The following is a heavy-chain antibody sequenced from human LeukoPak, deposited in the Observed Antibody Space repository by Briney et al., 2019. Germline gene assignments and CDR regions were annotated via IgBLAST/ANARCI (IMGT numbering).Heavy chain of an antibody. J-gene: IGHJ5*02. CDR3: AREASIRGVIGYNWFDP. V-gene: IGHV4-34*01. CDR2: INHSGST. D-gene: IGHD3-10*01. Sequence: PSETLSLTCAVYGGSFSGYYWSWIRQPPGKGLEWIGEINHSGSTNYNPSLKSRVTISVDTSKNQFSLKLSSVTAADTAVYYCAREASIRGVIGYNWFDPWGQGTLVTVSS. CDR1: GGSFSGYY.